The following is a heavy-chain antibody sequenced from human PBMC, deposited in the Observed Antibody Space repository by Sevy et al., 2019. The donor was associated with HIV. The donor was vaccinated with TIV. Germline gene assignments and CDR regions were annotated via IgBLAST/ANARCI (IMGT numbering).Heavy chain of an antibody. Sequence: GGSLRLSRAASGFTFSSYAMSWVRQAPGKGLEWVSAISGSGGSTYYADSVKGRFTISRDNSKNTLYLQMNSLRAEDTAVYYCAKDHPGGIVVVITSSFDYWGQGTLVTVSS. D-gene: IGHD3-22*01. CDR2: ISGSGGST. J-gene: IGHJ4*02. CDR3: AKDHPGGIVVVITSSFDY. V-gene: IGHV3-23*01. CDR1: GFTFSSYA.